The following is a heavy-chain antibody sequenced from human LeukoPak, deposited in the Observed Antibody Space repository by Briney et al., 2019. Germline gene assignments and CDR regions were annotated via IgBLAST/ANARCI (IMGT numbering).Heavy chain of an antibody. CDR3: ARFYYGDFDFDY. CDR1: GFTFSSYA. Sequence: QPGRSLRLSCAASGFTFSSYAMHWVRQAPGKGLEWVAVISYDGSNKYYANSVKGRLTISRDNAKNSLYLQMNSLRAEDTAVYYCARFYYGDFDFDYWGQGTLVTVSS. CDR2: ISYDGSNK. D-gene: IGHD4-17*01. V-gene: IGHV3-30-3*01. J-gene: IGHJ4*02.